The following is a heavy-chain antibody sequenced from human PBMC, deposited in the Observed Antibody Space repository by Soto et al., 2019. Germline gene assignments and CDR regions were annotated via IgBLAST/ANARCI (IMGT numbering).Heavy chain of an antibody. V-gene: IGHV1-2*02. CDR3: ASMGYDSSGYYPRAYYYYGMDV. Sequence: ASVKVSCKASGYTFTGYYMHWVRQAPGQGLEWMGWINPNSGGTNYAQKFQGRVTITADKSTSTAYMELSSLRSEDTAVYYCASMGYDSSGYYPRAYYYYGMDVWGQGTTVTVSS. CDR1: GYTFTGYY. CDR2: INPNSGGT. J-gene: IGHJ6*02. D-gene: IGHD3-22*01.